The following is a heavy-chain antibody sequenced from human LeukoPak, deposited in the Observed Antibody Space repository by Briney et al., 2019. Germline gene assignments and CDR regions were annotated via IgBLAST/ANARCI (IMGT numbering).Heavy chain of an antibody. Sequence: GRSLRLSCAASGFTFSSYAMHWVRQAPGKGLEWVAVISYDGSNKYYADSVKGRFTISRDNSKNTLYLQMNSLRAEDTAVYYCAREGWSFDYWGQGTLVTVSS. V-gene: IGHV3-30-3*01. CDR3: AREGWSFDY. J-gene: IGHJ4*02. CDR1: GFTFSSYA. D-gene: IGHD6-19*01. CDR2: ISYDGSNK.